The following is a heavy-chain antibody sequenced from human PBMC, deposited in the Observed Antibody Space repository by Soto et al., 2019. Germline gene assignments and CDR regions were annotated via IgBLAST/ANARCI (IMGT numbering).Heavy chain of an antibody. CDR2: IYYSGST. D-gene: IGHD1-1*01. J-gene: IGHJ5*02. CDR1: GGSISSYY. Sequence: QVQLQESGPGLVKPSETLSLTCTVSGGSISSYYWSWIRQPPGKGLEWIGYIYYSGSTNYNPSLKSRVTISVDTSKNQFSLKLSSVTAADTAVYYCARVPRAGTAWFDPWGQGTLVTVSS. V-gene: IGHV4-59*01. CDR3: ARVPRAGTAWFDP.